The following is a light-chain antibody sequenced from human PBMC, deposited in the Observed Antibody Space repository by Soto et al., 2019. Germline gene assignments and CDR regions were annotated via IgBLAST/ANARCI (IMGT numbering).Light chain of an antibody. CDR1: SSDVGGYNY. CDR3: SSYTSSSTLL. Sequence: QLVLTQPASVSGSPGQSITISCTGTSSDVGGYNYVSWYQQHSGKAPKLMIYAVSDRPSGVSNRFSGSKSGNTASLTISGLQAEDEADYYCSSYTSSSTLLFGGGTKLTVL. CDR2: AVS. V-gene: IGLV2-14*01. J-gene: IGLJ2*01.